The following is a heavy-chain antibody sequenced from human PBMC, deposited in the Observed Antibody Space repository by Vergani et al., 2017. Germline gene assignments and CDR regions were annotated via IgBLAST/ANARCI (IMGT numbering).Heavy chain of an antibody. CDR2: IYYSGST. CDR3: ARVLRVVPAFDI. D-gene: IGHD2-15*01. CDR1: GGSISSSSYY. V-gene: IGHV4-39*07. J-gene: IGHJ3*02. Sequence: QVQLQESGPGLVKPSETLSLTCTVSGGSISSSSYYWGWIRQPPGKGLEWIGSIYYSGSTYYNPSLKSRVTISVDTSKNQFSLKLSSVTAADTAVYYCARVLRVVPAFDIWGQGTMVTVSS.